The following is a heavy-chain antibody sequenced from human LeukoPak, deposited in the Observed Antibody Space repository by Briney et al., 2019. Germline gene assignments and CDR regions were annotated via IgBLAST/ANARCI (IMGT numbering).Heavy chain of an antibody. V-gene: IGHV4-4*02. J-gene: IGHJ4*02. CDR2: IYHSGST. Sequence: SETLSLTCAVSGGFISSSNWWSWVRPPPGKGLEWIGEIYHSGSTNYNPSLKRRVTISVDKSKNQFSLKLSSVTAADTAVYYCARARYSSGVDYWGQGTLVTVSS. CDR1: GGFISSSNW. CDR3: ARARYSSGVDY. D-gene: IGHD6-19*01.